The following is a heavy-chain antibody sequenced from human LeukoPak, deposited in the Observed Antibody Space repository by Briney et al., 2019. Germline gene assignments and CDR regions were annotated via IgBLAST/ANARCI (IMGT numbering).Heavy chain of an antibody. CDR3: ARHLGMSTLDY. CDR1: GGSISSSSRY. Sequence: ETLSLTCTVSGGSISSSSRYWGWIRQSPGKGLEWIGNFFYSGSTYCNPSLKSRVTISVDTSKNQFSLNLRSVTAADTAVYYCARHLGMSTLDYWGQGTLVTVSS. D-gene: IGHD5/OR15-5a*01. CDR2: FFYSGST. J-gene: IGHJ4*02. V-gene: IGHV4-39*01.